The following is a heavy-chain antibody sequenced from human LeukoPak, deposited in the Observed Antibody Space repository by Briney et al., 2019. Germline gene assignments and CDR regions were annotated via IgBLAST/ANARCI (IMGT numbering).Heavy chain of an antibody. V-gene: IGHV4-30-4*08. CDR3: ARFAVTRCFDY. J-gene: IGHJ4*02. CDR1: GGSISSGDYY. Sequence: TSETLSLTCTVSGGSISSGDYYWSWIRQPPGKGLEWIGYIYYSGSTCYNPSLKSRVTISVDTSKNQFSLKLSSVTAADTAVYYCARFAVTRCFDYWGQGTLVTVSS. CDR2: IYYSGST. D-gene: IGHD4-17*01.